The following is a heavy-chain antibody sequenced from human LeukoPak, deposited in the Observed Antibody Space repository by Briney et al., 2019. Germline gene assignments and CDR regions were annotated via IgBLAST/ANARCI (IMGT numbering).Heavy chain of an antibody. CDR1: GFTFSSYS. J-gene: IGHJ3*02. V-gene: IGHV3-21*01. Sequence: PGGSLRLSCAASGFTFSSYSMNWVRQAPGKGLEWVSSISSSSSYIYYADSVKGRFTISRDNAKNSLYLQMNSLRAEDTAVYYCARIYSSSWSSYDAFDIWGQGTMVTVSS. D-gene: IGHD6-13*01. CDR3: ARIYSSSWSSYDAFDI. CDR2: ISSSSSYI.